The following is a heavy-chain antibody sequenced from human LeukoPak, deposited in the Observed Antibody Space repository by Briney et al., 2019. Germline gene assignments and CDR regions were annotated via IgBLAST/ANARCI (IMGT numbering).Heavy chain of an antibody. CDR3: ARAPRYCSSTSCPTYYYYYMDV. D-gene: IGHD2-2*01. CDR1: GFTFSSYA. CDR2: ISGSGGST. V-gene: IGHV3-23*01. Sequence: GGSLRLSCAASGFTFSSYAMSWVRQAPGKGLEWVSAISGSGGSTYYADSVKGRFTISRDNSKNTLYLQMNSLRAEDTAVYYCARAPRYCSSTSCPTYYYYYMDVWGKGTTVTVSS. J-gene: IGHJ6*03.